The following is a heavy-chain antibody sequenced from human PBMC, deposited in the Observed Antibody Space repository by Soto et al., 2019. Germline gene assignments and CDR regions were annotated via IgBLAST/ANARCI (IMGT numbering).Heavy chain of an antibody. V-gene: IGHV3-48*03. CDR3: ATLTMVRGVKLSDWFDP. Sequence: WGSLRLSCAASGFTFISYEINFCRHAPFKWLEWVSYISSSGSTIYYADSVKGRLTISRDNAKNSLYLQMNSLRAEDTAVYYCATLTMVRGVKLSDWFDPWGQGTLVTVSS. J-gene: IGHJ5*02. CDR2: ISSSGSTI. D-gene: IGHD3-10*01. CDR1: GFTFISYE.